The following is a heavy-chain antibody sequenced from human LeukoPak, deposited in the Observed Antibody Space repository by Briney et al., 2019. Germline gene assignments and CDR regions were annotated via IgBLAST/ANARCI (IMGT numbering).Heavy chain of an antibody. CDR3: ARVGSSWYVDY. D-gene: IGHD6-13*01. J-gene: IGHJ4*02. Sequence: SQTLSLTCTVSGGSISSGGYYWSWIRQHPGKGLEWIGYIYYSGSTYYNPSLKSRVTISVDTSKIQFSLKLSSVTAADTAVYYCARVGSSWYVDYWGQGTLVTVSS. CDR1: GGSISSGGYY. V-gene: IGHV4-31*03. CDR2: IYYSGST.